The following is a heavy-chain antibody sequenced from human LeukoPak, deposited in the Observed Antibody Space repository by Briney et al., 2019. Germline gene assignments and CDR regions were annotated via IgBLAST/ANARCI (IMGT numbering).Heavy chain of an antibody. CDR2: ISGSGSTI. Sequence: PGGSLRLSCAASGFTFSSYEMNWVRQAPGKGLEWVSYISGSGSTIYYADSVKGRFTISRDNAKNSLYLQMNSLRAEDTAVYYWAREYNEFDYWGQGTLGTVSP. J-gene: IGHJ4*02. V-gene: IGHV3-48*03. D-gene: IGHD1-14*01. CDR1: GFTFSSYE. CDR3: AREYNEFDY.